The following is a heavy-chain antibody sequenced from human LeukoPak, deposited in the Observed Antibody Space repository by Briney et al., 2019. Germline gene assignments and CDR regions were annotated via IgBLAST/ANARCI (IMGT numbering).Heavy chain of an antibody. CDR2: INPNSGGT. CDR1: GYTFTGHY. Sequence: GASVKVSCKASGYTFTGHYMHWVRQAPGQGLEWMGWINPNSGGTNYAQKFQGWVTMTRDTSISTAYMELSRLRSDDTAVYYCARGIDSSSWYPADAVWFDPWGQGTLVTVSS. V-gene: IGHV1-2*04. CDR3: ARGIDSSSWYPADAVWFDP. D-gene: IGHD6-13*01. J-gene: IGHJ5*02.